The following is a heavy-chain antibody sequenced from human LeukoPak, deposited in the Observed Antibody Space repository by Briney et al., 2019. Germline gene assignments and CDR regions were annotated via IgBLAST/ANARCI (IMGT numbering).Heavy chain of an antibody. CDR2: IRQDGSEK. D-gene: IGHD3-22*01. J-gene: IGHJ4*02. CDR1: GFTFSRYW. CDR3: ASQVHYYDSSGLLR. V-gene: IGHV3-7*01. Sequence: PRGSLRLSCAASGFTFSRYWMSWVRQAPGKGLEWVANIRQDGSEKYYVDSVKGRFTISRDNAKNSVYLQMNSLRAEDTAVYYCASQVHYYDSSGLLRWGQGTLVTVSS.